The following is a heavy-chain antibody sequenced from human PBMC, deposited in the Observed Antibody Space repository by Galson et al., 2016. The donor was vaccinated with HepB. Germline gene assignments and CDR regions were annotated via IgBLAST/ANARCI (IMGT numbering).Heavy chain of an antibody. CDR2: IRAGGGHT. V-gene: IGHV3-23*01. D-gene: IGHD6-19*01. Sequence: SLRLSCAVSELSIISSAMSWVRQAPGKGLEWVSSIRAGGGHTYYPDSVKGRFTTSRALSKNTLYLQMGSLRAEDTAVYYCAKCSVYSTGWCNSLDPWGQGTLVIVSS. CDR1: ELSIISSA. J-gene: IGHJ5*02. CDR3: AKCSVYSTGWCNSLDP.